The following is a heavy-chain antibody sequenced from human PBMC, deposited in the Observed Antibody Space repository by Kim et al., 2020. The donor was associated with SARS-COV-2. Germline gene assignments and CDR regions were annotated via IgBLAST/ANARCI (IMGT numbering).Heavy chain of an antibody. CDR1: GYSFSSYW. CDR3: ARVGQEYYDSSGYYYFPLDY. J-gene: IGHJ4*02. Sequence: GESLKISCKGSGYSFSSYWIGWVRQMPGKGLEWMGIIYPGDSDTRYSPSFQGQVTISVDKSISTAYLQWSSLKASDTAMYYCARVGQEYYDSSGYYYFPLDYWGQGTLVTVS. CDR2: IYPGDSDT. D-gene: IGHD3-22*01. V-gene: IGHV5-51*01.